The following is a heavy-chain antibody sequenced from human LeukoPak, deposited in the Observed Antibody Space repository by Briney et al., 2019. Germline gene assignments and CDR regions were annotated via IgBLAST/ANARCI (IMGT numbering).Heavy chain of an antibody. Sequence: SETLSLTCTVSGGSISSYYWSWIRQPAGKGLEWIGRIYTSGSTNYNPSLKSRVTMSVDTSKNQFSLKLSSVTAADTAVYYCARYSSSSHYYYGMDVWGQGTTVTVSS. CDR1: GGSISSYY. CDR3: ARYSSSSHYYYGMDV. J-gene: IGHJ6*02. V-gene: IGHV4-4*07. D-gene: IGHD6-6*01. CDR2: IYTSGST.